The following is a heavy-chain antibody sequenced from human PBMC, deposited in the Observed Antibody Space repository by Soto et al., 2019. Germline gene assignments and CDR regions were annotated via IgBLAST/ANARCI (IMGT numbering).Heavy chain of an antibody. CDR1: VGSMIAYY. CDR2: TYYSGST. J-gene: IGHJ4*02. CDR3: ARVRGTAGKRYFDY. Sequence: QVQLQESGPRLLKPSETLSLTCTVSVGSMIAYYGNWMRKPPGKGLQWIGYTYYSGSTTYNPSLKSRVTISVDSSKNQFSLKLDSVTPADTAVYYCARVRGTAGKRYFDYWGPGTLVTVSS. V-gene: IGHV4-59*01. D-gene: IGHD6-13*01.